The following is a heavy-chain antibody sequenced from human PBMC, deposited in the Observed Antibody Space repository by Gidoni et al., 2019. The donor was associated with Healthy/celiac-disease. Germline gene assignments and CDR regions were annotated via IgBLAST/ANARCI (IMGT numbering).Heavy chain of an antibody. J-gene: IGHJ6*02. Sequence: GLEWIGEINHSGSTNYNPSLKSRVTISVDTSKNQFSLKLSSVTAADTAVYYCGALPSHYYYGMDVWGQGTTVTVSS. CDR3: GALPSHYYYGMDV. V-gene: IGHV4-34*01. CDR2: INHSGST.